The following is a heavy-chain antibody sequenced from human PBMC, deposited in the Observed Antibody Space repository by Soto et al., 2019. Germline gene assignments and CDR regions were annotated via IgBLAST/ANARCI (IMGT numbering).Heavy chain of an antibody. V-gene: IGHV3-30-3*01. CDR2: ISYDGSNK. J-gene: IGHJ6*02. Sequence: GGSLRLSCAASGFTFSSYAMHWVRQAPGKGLEGVAVISYDGSNKYYADSVKGRFTISRDNSKNTLYLQMNSLRAEDTAVYYCARDHGSYYYDSSGYYQTYYYYGMDVWGQGTTVTVSS. D-gene: IGHD3-22*01. CDR1: GFTFSSYA. CDR3: ARDHGSYYYDSSGYYQTYYYYGMDV.